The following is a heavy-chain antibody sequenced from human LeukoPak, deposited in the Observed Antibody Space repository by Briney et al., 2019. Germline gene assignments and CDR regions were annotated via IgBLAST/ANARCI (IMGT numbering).Heavy chain of an antibody. V-gene: IGHV3-48*02. Sequence: GSLRLSCAASGFTFSSYGMNWVRQAPGKGLEWVSYISSSSSTIYYADSVKGRFTISRDNAKNSLYLQMNSLRDEDTAVYYCARIRHYYDSSPHLDYWGQGTLVTVSS. CDR3: ARIRHYYDSSPHLDY. CDR1: GFTFSSYG. CDR2: ISSSSSTI. D-gene: IGHD3-22*01. J-gene: IGHJ4*02.